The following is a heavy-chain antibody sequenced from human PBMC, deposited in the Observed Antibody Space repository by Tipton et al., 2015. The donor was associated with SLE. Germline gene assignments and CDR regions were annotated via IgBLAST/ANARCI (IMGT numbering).Heavy chain of an antibody. D-gene: IGHD4-17*01. CDR2: IYYSGST. CDR1: GGSISSSSYY. CDR3: ARGLDSNWDYGDYFDY. V-gene: IGHV4-39*07. J-gene: IGHJ4*02. Sequence: TLSPTCTVSGGSISSSSYYWGWIRQPPGKGLEWIGSIYYSGSTYYNPSLKSRVTISVDSSKNQFSLKLSSVTAADTAVYYCARGLDSNWDYGDYFDYWGQGTLVTVSS.